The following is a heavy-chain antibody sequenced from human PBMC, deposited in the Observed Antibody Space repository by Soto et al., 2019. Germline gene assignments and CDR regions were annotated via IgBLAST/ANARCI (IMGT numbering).Heavy chain of an antibody. Sequence: GESPKISRKGSGYRLTNYWIGWGRQMPGKGLEWMGIIYPGDSDTRYSPSFQGQVTISADKSISTAYLQWSSLKASDTAMYYCARHRDTAMVTYYYYGMDVWGQGTTVTVSS. J-gene: IGHJ6*02. CDR3: ARHRDTAMVTYYYYGMDV. D-gene: IGHD5-18*01. V-gene: IGHV5-51*01. CDR1: GYRLTNYW. CDR2: IYPGDSDT.